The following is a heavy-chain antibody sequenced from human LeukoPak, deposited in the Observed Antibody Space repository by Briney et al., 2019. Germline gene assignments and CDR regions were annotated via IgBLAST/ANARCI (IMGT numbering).Heavy chain of an antibody. Sequence: SETLSLTCTVSGGSISSYYWSWIRQRPGKGLEWIGYIYYSGSTNYNPSLKSRVTISVDTSKNQFSLKLSSVTAADTAVYYCARDRQQWLVRGAFDIWGQGTMVTVSS. D-gene: IGHD6-19*01. J-gene: IGHJ3*02. V-gene: IGHV4-59*01. CDR2: IYYSGST. CDR3: ARDRQQWLVRGAFDI. CDR1: GGSISSYY.